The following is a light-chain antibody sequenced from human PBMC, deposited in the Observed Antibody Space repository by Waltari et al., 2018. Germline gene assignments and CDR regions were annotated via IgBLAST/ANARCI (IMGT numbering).Light chain of an antibody. CDR2: DAS. V-gene: IGKV3-20*01. J-gene: IGKJ1*01. CDR3: QKYGRLPAT. CDR1: QSVSRY. Sequence: IVLTQSPGTLSLSPGERATLSCRASQSVSRYLAWYQQKPGHAPRLPIYDASTRATGIPDRFSGSGSGTDFSLTISRLEPEDFAVYYCQKYGRLPATFGQGTKVEIK.